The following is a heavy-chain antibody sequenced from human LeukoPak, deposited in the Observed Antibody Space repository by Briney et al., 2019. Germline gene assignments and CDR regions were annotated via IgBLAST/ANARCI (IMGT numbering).Heavy chain of an antibody. CDR2: IRSKANSYAT. Sequence: GGSLRLSCAASGFTFSNAWMSWVRQAPGKGLEWVGRIRSKANSYATAYAASVKGRFTISRDDSKNTAYLQMNSLKTEDTAVYYCTRHRGDIPDWGQGTLVTVSS. J-gene: IGHJ4*02. D-gene: IGHD3-16*02. CDR3: TRHRGDIPD. V-gene: IGHV3-73*01. CDR1: GFTFSNAW.